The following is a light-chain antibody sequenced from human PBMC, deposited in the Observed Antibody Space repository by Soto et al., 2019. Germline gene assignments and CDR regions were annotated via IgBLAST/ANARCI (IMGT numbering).Light chain of an antibody. CDR2: KAS. V-gene: IGKV1-5*03. CDR1: QNIDSA. CDR3: QQYSTSFFT. J-gene: IGKJ3*01. Sequence: DIQMTQSPATLSASVGDRVTITCRASQNIDSAFAWYQKKPGTAPKPLIYKASTLASGVPSRFSGSGSGTQFTLTISSLQPDDVASYYCQQYSTSFFTFGPGTSVDLK.